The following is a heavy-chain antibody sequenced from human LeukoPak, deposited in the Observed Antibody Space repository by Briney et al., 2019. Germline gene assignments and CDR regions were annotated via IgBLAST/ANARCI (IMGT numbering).Heavy chain of an antibody. V-gene: IGHV3-30*02. J-gene: IGHJ5*02. CDR2: IRYDGSNK. Sequence: GGSLRLSCAASGFTFNTYGMHWVRQAPGQGLEGVTFIRYDGSNKLYADSVKGRFTVSRDNSKNTLYLQMNSLKAEDTAVYYCAKPGYGSTWYDTWGQGTLVTVSS. CDR3: AKPGYGSTWYDT. D-gene: IGHD6-13*01. CDR1: GFTFNTYG.